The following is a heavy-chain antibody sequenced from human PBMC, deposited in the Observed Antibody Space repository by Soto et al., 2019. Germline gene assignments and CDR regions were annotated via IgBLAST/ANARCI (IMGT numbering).Heavy chain of an antibody. CDR3: ARDSRSSSWYGVYYYYGMDV. V-gene: IGHV3-33*01. CDR2: IWYDGSNK. J-gene: IGHJ6*02. Sequence: LRLSCAASGFTFSSYGMHWVRQAPGKGLEWVAVIWYDGSNKYYADSVKGRFTISRDNSKNTLYLQMNSLRAEDTAVYYCARDSRSSSWYGVYYYYGMDVWGQGTTVTVSS. CDR1: GFTFSSYG. D-gene: IGHD6-13*01.